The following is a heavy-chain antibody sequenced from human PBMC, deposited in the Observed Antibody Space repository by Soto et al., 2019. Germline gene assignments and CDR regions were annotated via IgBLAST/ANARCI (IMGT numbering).Heavy chain of an antibody. V-gene: IGHV1-46*01. CDR1: GYTFTSYY. Sequence: ASVKVSCKASGYTFTSYYMHWARQAPGQGLEWMGIINPSGGSTSYAQKFQGRVTMTRDTSTSTVYMELSSLRTEDTAVYYCARDLYEKLQLACPWPLGRGCLDPWGKGTLVTVSS. CDR3: ARDLYEKLQLACPWPLGRGCLDP. J-gene: IGHJ5*02. CDR2: INPSGGST. D-gene: IGHD6-13*01.